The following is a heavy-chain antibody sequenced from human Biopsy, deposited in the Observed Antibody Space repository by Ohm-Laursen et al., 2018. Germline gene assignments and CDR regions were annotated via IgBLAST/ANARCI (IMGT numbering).Heavy chain of an antibody. CDR1: GDSISNSY. J-gene: IGHJ4*02. CDR2: FYSSGRS. CDR3: AKARTLDTAIDFDY. Sequence: SDTLSLTCTVSGDSISNSYWTWIRQPAGKGLEWIGRFYSSGRSSYNPSLNSRVTMSIDASMNQFSLKLTSVTAADTAVYYCAKARTLDTAIDFDYWGQGTLVTVSS. D-gene: IGHD5-18*01. V-gene: IGHV4-4*07.